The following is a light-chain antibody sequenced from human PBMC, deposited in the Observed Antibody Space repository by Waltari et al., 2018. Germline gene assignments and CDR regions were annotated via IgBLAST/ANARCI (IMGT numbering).Light chain of an antibody. CDR1: QNIFGN. V-gene: IGKV1-12*01. J-gene: IGKJ2*03. CDR3: QHYHESPYS. Sequence: DIQMTQSPSALAASVGDRVTISCRASQNIFGNLAWYQQKPGKAPKFLMYSTSSLPSGIPSRFSGSGSGTDYILTISSLQPEDFAIYYCQHYHESPYSFGQGTKVEIK. CDR2: STS.